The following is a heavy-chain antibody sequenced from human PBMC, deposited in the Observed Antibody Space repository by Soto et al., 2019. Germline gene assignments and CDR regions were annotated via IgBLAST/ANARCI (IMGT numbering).Heavy chain of an antibody. CDR3: AKEFRLGDYSQVFDY. D-gene: IGHD4-17*01. J-gene: IGHJ4*02. CDR1: GFTFTNYA. V-gene: IGHV3-23*01. Sequence: GGSLRLSCAASGFTFTNYAMNWVRLAPGKGLEWVSSISGSGGSTFYADSVKGRFTISRDNSKNTLCLQMNSLRAEDTAVYYCAKEFRLGDYSQVFDYWGLGTLVTVSS. CDR2: ISGSGGST.